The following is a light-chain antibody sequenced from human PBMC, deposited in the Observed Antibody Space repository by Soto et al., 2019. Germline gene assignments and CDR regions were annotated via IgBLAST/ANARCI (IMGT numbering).Light chain of an antibody. V-gene: IGLV2-14*01. CDR2: EVS. J-gene: IGLJ3*02. CDR1: SSDVGGYNY. CDR3: CSYAGSYTWL. Sequence: QSALTQPASVSGSPGQSITISCTGTSSDVGGYNYVSWYQQHPGKAPKLMIYEVSNRPSGVSNRFSGSKSGNTASLTISGLQAEDEADYYCCSYAGSYTWLFGGGTKLTVL.